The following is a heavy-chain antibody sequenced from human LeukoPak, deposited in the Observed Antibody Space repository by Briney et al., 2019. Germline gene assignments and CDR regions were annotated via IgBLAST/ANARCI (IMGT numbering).Heavy chain of an antibody. V-gene: IGHV1-18*01. CDR3: ARVTRKLGGYYYDSSGYFSLLGGFDY. CDR2: ISANNGNR. CDR1: GYTFTNYG. J-gene: IGHJ4*02. D-gene: IGHD3-22*01. Sequence: GASVKVSCKASGYTFTNYGISWVRQAPGQGLEWMGWISANNGNRNYALKLQDRVSMTTDTSTSTAYMELRSLRSDDTAVYYCARVTRKLGGYYYDSSGYFSLLGGFDYWGQGTLVTVSS.